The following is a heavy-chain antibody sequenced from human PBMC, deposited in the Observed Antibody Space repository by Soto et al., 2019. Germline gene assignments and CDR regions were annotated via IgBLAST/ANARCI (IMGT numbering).Heavy chain of an antibody. CDR2: ISAYNGNT. D-gene: IGHD6-13*01. J-gene: IGHJ4*02. Sequence: GASVKVSCKASGYTFTSYGISWVRQAPGQGLEWMGWISAYNGNTNYAQKLQGRVTMTTDTSTSTAYMELRSLRSDDTAVYYCARDVRLYSSSWFYYWGQGTLVTVSS. CDR3: ARDVRLYSSSWFYY. V-gene: IGHV1-18*01. CDR1: GYTFTSYG.